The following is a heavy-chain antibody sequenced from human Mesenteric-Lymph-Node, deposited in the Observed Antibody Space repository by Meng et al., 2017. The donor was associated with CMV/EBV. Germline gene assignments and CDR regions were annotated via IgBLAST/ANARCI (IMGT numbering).Heavy chain of an antibody. D-gene: IGHD3-3*01. J-gene: IGHJ5*02. V-gene: IGHV3-23*01. CDR3: AKAGAYDFWSGRQGFDP. Sequence: FTFSSYAISWVRQAPGKGLEWFSSISGSGVDKYYAASVKGRFTISRDNSKNTVYVQMNSLRGEDTAVYYCAKAGAYDFWSGRQGFDPWGQGTLVTVSS. CDR1: FTFSSYA. CDR2: ISGSGVDK.